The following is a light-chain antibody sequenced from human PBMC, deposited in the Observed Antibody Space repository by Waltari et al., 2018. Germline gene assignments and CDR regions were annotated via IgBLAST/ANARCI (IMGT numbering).Light chain of an antibody. CDR3: QQANTFPYT. Sequence: IKMTQSPSSVSASVGDRVTITCRASQDVSNWLAWYQQKPGKAPKFLIYATSSLQRGVPSRFSGSGSGTDFTLTFSSLQPDDFATYYCQQANTFPYTFGQGTKVEIK. V-gene: IGKV1-12*01. CDR2: ATS. J-gene: IGKJ2*01. CDR1: QDVSNW.